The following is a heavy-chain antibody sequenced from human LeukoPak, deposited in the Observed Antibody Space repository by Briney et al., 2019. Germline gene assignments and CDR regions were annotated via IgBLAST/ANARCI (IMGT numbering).Heavy chain of an antibody. CDR2: ISAYNGNT. V-gene: IGHV1-18*01. CDR1: GYTFTSYG. J-gene: IGHJ4*02. D-gene: IGHD3-22*01. Sequence: GASVKVSCKASGYTFTSYGICWVRQAPGQGLEWMGWISAYNGNTNYAQKLQGRVTMTTDTSTSTAYMELRSLRSDDTAVYYCARRSIGSGYYTFDYWGQGTLVTVSS. CDR3: ARRSIGSGYYTFDY.